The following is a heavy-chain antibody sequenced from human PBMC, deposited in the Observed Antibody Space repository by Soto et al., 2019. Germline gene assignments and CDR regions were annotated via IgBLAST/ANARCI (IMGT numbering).Heavy chain of an antibody. V-gene: IGHV4-39*01. CDR3: ARLGEVRRGRVA. CDR2: IYYSGST. Sequence: QLQLQESGPGLVKPSETLSLTCTVSGGSISSSSYYWGWIRQPPGKGLEWIGSIYYSGSTYYNPSLKSRVTISVDTSKNQFSLKLSSVTAADTAVYYCARLGEVRRGRVAWGQGTLVTVSS. CDR1: GGSISSSSYY. D-gene: IGHD1-26*01. J-gene: IGHJ5*02.